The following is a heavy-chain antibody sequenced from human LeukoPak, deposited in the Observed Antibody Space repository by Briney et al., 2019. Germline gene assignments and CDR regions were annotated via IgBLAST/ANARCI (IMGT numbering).Heavy chain of an antibody. D-gene: IGHD1-26*01. CDR1: GFTFSSYP. CDR2: ISTSNSYI. CDR3: ARDLSVGSKPDLGFDY. J-gene: IGHJ4*02. V-gene: IGHV3-21*01. Sequence: GGSLRLSCGASGFTFSSYPMNWVRKAPGKGLEWVSSISTSNSYIYYTDSVKGRFTISRDNAKNSLYLQMNSLRAEDTAVYYCARDLSVGSKPDLGFDYWGQGTLVTVSS.